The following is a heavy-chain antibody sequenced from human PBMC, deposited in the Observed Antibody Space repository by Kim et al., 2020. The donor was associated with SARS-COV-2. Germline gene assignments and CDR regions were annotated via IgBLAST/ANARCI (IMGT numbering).Heavy chain of an antibody. CDR3: ARADYGDNYYYYYGMDV. CDR1: GFTFSSYD. CDR2: IGTAGDT. D-gene: IGHD4-17*01. Sequence: GGSLRLSCAASGFTFSSYDMHWVRQPTGKGLEWVSAIGTAGDTYYPGSVKGRFTISRENPKNSLYLQMNSLRAGDTAVYYCARADYGDNYYYYYGMDVWGQGTTVTVSS. J-gene: IGHJ6*02. V-gene: IGHV3-13*01.